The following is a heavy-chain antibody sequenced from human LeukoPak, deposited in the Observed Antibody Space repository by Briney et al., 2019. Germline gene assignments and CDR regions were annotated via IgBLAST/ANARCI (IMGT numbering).Heavy chain of an antibody. V-gene: IGHV4-59*01. J-gene: IGHJ4*02. D-gene: IGHD6-13*01. CDR2: IYYSGGT. Sequence: SETLSLTCTVSGGSISIYHWSWIRQPPGKGLEWTGYIYYSGGTNYNPSLKSRVTISIDTSQNQFSLNLSSVTAADTAVYYCARGLSSWDYYFDNWGQGTLVTVSS. CDR3: ARGLSSWDYYFDN. CDR1: GGSISIYH.